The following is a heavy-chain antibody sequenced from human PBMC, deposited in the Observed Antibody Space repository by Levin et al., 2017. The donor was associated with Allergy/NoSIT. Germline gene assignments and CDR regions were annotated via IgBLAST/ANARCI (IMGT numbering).Heavy chain of an antibody. CDR1: GFTFNNYA. Sequence: GESLKISCAASGFTFNNYAMSWVRQAPGKGLEWVSAITNSGRTYYADSVKGRFTVSRDNSKNTLYLQMNSLRADDTAVYDCAKEMTTVVPVFDYWGQGTLVTVSS. D-gene: IGHD4-23*01. J-gene: IGHJ4*02. CDR3: AKEMTTVVPVFDY. CDR2: ITNSGRT. V-gene: IGHV3-23*01.